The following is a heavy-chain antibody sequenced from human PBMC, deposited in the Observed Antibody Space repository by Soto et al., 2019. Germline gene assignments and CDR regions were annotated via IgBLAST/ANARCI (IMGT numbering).Heavy chain of an antibody. V-gene: IGHV3-30*18. CDR1: GFTFSSYG. Sequence: GGSLRLSCAASGFTFSSYGMHWVRQAPGKGLEWVAVISYDGSNKYYAHSVKGRFTISRENSKNTLYLKMNSLRAEDTAVYYCAKDYYYGSGSYYFSQYYFDYWGQGTLVTVSS. CDR2: ISYDGSNK. CDR3: AKDYYYGSGSYYFSQYYFDY. J-gene: IGHJ4*02. D-gene: IGHD3-10*01.